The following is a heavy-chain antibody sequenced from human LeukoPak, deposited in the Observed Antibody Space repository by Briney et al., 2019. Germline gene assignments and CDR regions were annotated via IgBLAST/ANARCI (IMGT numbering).Heavy chain of an antibody. CDR3: AASYDFRLAP. V-gene: IGHV4-39*02. CDR1: GGSISSASFY. J-gene: IGHJ5*02. D-gene: IGHD3-3*01. Sequence: SETLSLTCTVSGGSISSASFYWGWIRQPPGKGLEWIGSMYYSGSTYYNPSLRSRLTISVDTSKNHFSLKLSSLTAADTAVYYCAASYDFRLAPWGQGTLVTVSS. CDR2: MYYSGST.